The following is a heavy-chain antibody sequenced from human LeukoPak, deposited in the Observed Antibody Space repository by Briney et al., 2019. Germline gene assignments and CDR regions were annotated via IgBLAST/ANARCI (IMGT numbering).Heavy chain of an antibody. CDR3: ARDRLPYCSGGSCYSLFDY. Sequence: SGTLSLNCAVSGGSISSSNWWSWVRQPPGKGLEWIGQIYHSGSTNYNPSLKSRVTISVDKSKNQFSLKLSSVTAADTAVYYCARDRLPYCSGGSCYSLFDYWGQGTLVTVSS. J-gene: IGHJ4*02. D-gene: IGHD2-15*01. V-gene: IGHV4-4*02. CDR1: GGSISSSNW. CDR2: IYHSGST.